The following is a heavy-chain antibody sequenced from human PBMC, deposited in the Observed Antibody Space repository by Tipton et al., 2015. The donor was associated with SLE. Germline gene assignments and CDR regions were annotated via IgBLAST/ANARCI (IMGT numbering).Heavy chain of an antibody. Sequence: SLRLSCTVSGFTFSSYEMNWVRQAPGKGLEWVSYISSSGSTIYYADSVKGRFTISRDNAKNSLYLQMNSLRAEDTAVYYCASGNYDSSGYDAFDIWGQGTMVTVSS. CDR3: ASGNYDSSGYDAFDI. CDR2: ISSSGSTI. D-gene: IGHD3-22*01. CDR1: GFTFSSYE. V-gene: IGHV3-48*03. J-gene: IGHJ3*02.